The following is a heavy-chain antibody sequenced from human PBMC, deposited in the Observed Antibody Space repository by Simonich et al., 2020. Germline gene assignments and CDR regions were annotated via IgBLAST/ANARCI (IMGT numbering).Heavy chain of an antibody. D-gene: IGHD6-13*01. V-gene: IGHV4-38-2*01. J-gene: IGHJ6*02. CDR3: ARVGYSNYYYYGMDV. Sequence: QVQLQESGPGLVKPSETLSLTCAVSGYSISSGYYWGWIRQPPGKGLEWIGSIYHRGSTYSNPSLKSRVTISVDTSKNQFSLKLSSVTAADTAVYYCARVGYSNYYYYGMDVWGQGTTVTVSS. CDR2: IYHRGST. CDR1: GYSISSGYY.